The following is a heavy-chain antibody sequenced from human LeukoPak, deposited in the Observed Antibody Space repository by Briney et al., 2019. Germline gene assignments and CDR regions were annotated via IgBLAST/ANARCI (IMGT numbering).Heavy chain of an antibody. CDR3: ARDVVSRYFDL. Sequence: PGGSLRLSCAASESTFRNYGMHWVRQAPGKGLEWVAVIWYDGSKKYYEDSVKDRFTISRDNSKNTLYLQMNSLRAEDTAVYYCARDVVSRYFDLWGRGTLVTVSS. J-gene: IGHJ2*01. CDR2: IWYDGSKK. D-gene: IGHD2-15*01. V-gene: IGHV3-33*01. CDR1: ESTFRNYG.